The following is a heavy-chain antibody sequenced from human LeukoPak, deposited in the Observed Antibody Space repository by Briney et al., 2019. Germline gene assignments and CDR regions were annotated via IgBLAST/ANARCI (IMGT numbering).Heavy chain of an antibody. V-gene: IGHV3-48*01. J-gene: IGHJ4*02. CDR2: ISSSSSTI. CDR3: ASGAAVGASRFDY. CDR1: GFTFSSYS. D-gene: IGHD6-13*01. Sequence: PGGSLRLSCGVSGFTFSSYSMNWVRQAPGKGLEWVSYISSSSSTIYYADSVKGRFTISRDSAKNSLYLQMNSLRAEDTAVYYCASGAAVGASRFDYWGQGTLVTVSS.